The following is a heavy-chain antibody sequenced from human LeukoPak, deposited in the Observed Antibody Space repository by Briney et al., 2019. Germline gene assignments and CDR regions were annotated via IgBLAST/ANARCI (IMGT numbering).Heavy chain of an antibody. J-gene: IGHJ3*02. CDR1: GGSITNYY. CDR3: ARVREQIIIMGGAFYT. CDR2: IYTSDNS. V-gene: IGHV4-59*01. D-gene: IGHD3-10*01. Sequence: SETLSLTCTVPGGSITNYYWNWIPQPPGKGLEWIGYIYTSDNSNYNPTLRRRVTISADTSKNQFSLRLNTVTSADTAVYSCARVREQIIIMGGAFYTWGEGALGTVSS.